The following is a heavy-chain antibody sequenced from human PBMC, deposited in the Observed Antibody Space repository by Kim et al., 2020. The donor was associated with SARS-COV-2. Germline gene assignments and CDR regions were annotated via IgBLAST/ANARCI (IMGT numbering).Heavy chain of an antibody. D-gene: IGHD2-21*02. V-gene: IGHV5-10-1*01. CDR3: ATHVFLPLAMTASYYYGLDV. J-gene: IGHJ6*02. Sequence: GESLKISCKGSGFSFTNYWISWVRQVPGKGLEWMGRIESNDSYTNYSPSFQGHVTISTDRSISTAYLQWSSLKASDTAMYYCATHVFLPLAMTASYYYGLDVRGQGTSVTVSS. CDR2: IESNDSYT. CDR1: GFSFTNYW.